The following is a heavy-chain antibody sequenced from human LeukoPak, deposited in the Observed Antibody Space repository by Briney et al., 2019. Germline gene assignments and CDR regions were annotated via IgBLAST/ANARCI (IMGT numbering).Heavy chain of an antibody. Sequence: GESLKISCQASGYSFPNYWIGWVRQKPGKGLEYMGIIYPGGSDTRYNPSFQGQVTISADKSINTAYLQWSSLKASDTALYYCARGPLTASGHFDFWGRGTLVTVSS. CDR1: GYSFPNYW. J-gene: IGHJ4*02. D-gene: IGHD6-13*01. V-gene: IGHV5-51*01. CDR2: IYPGGSDT. CDR3: ARGPLTASGHFDF.